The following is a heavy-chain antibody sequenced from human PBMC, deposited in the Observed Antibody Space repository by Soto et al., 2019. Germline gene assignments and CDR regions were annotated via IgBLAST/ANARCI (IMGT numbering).Heavy chain of an antibody. V-gene: IGHV1-69*13. D-gene: IGHD6-13*01. CDR3: ARDFGSSSFGGI. Sequence: GASVKVSCKASGGTFSSYAISWVRQAPGQGLEWMGGIIPIFGTANYAQKFQGRVTITADESTSTAYMELSSLRSGDTAVYYCARDFGSSSFGGIWGQGTMVTVSS. CDR1: GGTFSSYA. J-gene: IGHJ3*02. CDR2: IIPIFGTA.